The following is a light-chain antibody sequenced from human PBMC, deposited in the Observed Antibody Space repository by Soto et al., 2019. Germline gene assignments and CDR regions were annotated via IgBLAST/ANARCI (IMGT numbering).Light chain of an antibody. V-gene: IGLV2-14*01. CDR3: SSYTSSSTYV. J-gene: IGLJ1*01. CDR1: SVDVGAYDF. Sequence: QSVLTQPHSVSGSPGQSVTISCTGTSVDVGAYDFVSWYQQHPGKAPKLLIYEVSNRPSGVSNRFSGSKSGNTASLAISGLQAEDEADYYCSSYTSSSTYVFGTGTKVTV. CDR2: EVS.